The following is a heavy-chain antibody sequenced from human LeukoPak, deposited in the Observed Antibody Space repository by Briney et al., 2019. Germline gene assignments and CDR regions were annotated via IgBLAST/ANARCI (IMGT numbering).Heavy chain of an antibody. D-gene: IGHD2-2*01. CDR2: ISYDGSNK. CDR1: GFTFSSYA. CDR3: ARDGYQLLFSY. J-gene: IGHJ4*02. V-gene: IGHV3-30-3*01. Sequence: GGSLRLSCAASGFTFSSYAMSWVRQAPGKGLEWVAVISYDGSNKYYADSVKGRFTISRDNSKNTLYLQMNSLRAEDTAVYYCARDGYQLLFSYWGQGTLVTVSS.